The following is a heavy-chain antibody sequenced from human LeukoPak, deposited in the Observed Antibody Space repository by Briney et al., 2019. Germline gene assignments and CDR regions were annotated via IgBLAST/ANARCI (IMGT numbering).Heavy chain of an antibody. V-gene: IGHV3-23*01. CDR3: AKDFSVYHYDSRVLDY. D-gene: IGHD3-22*01. CDR2: ISDSGART. CDR1: GFTFSSYA. Sequence: GGSLGLPCAASGFTFSSYAISWFRQAPEKGLELVSTISDSGARTFYADSVKGRFTISRDNSKNTLYLQMNSLRAEDTAVYYCAKDFSVYHYDSRVLDYWGQGTLVTVSS. J-gene: IGHJ4*02.